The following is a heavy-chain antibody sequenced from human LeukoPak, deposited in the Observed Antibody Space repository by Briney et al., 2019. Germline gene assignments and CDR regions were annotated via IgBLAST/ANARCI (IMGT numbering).Heavy chain of an antibody. Sequence: GGSLRLSCAASGFTVSSNYMSWVRQAPGKGLEWVPVIYSGGSTYYADSVKGRFTISRDNSKNTLYLQMNSLRAEDTAVYYCARETHYDSSGYYYFDYWGQGTLVTVSS. CDR3: ARETHYDSSGYYYFDY. CDR2: IYSGGST. CDR1: GFTVSSNY. J-gene: IGHJ4*02. V-gene: IGHV3-66*02. D-gene: IGHD3-22*01.